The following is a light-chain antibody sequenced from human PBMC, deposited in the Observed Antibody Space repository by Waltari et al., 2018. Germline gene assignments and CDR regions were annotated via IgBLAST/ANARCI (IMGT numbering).Light chain of an antibody. CDR1: QSVDTY. J-gene: IGKJ4*01. CDR2: DAS. CDR3: HQRSNWPLT. V-gene: IGKV3-11*01. Sequence: EIVLTQSPATLSLSPGERATLSCRASQSVDTYLAWYQHKPGQVPRLLIYDASNRATGIPARFSGSGSGADFTLIISSLEPEDFAVYCCHQRSNWPLTFGGGTKVEIK.